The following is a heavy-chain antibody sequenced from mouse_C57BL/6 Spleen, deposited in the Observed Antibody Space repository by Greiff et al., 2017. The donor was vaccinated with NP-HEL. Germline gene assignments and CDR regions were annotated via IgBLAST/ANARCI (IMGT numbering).Heavy chain of an antibody. V-gene: IGHV1-81*01. D-gene: IGHD3-2*02. CDR2: IYPRSGNT. CDR3: AREGAQAPFDY. Sequence: QVQLKESGAELARPGASVKLSCKASGYTFTSYGISWVKQRTGQGLEWIGEIYPRSGNTYYNEKFKGKATLTADKSSSTAYMELRSLTSEDSAVYFCAREGAQAPFDYWGQGTTLTVSS. CDR1: GYTFTSYG. J-gene: IGHJ2*01.